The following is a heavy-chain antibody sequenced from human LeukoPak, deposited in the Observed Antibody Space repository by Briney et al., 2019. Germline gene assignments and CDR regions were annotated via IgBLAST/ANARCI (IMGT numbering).Heavy chain of an antibody. V-gene: IGHV1-2*02. D-gene: IGHD1-14*01. CDR3: ARDSSNRWFDP. CDR2: INPNSGGT. J-gene: IGHJ5*02. CDR1: GYTFTSYG. Sequence: ASVKVSCKASGYTFTSYGISWVRQAPGQGLEWMGWINPNSGGTNYAQKFQGRVTMTRDTSISTAYMELSRLRSDDTAVYYCARDSSNRWFDPWGQGTLVTVSS.